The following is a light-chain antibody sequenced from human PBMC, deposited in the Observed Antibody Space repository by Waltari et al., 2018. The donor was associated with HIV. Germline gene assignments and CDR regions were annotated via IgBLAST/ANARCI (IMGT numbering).Light chain of an antibody. J-gene: IGLJ3*02. V-gene: IGLV1-44*01. CDR2: NNN. CDR1: ISNIGKNT. Sequence: QPMLTQPPSASGIPGQRVTISCSGTISNIGKNTVNWYQQFPGTAPKLLIYNNNRRPSGVPDRFSGSKSGSSASLAIRGLQSEDEADYYCGSWDDRLSGQGVFGGGTRLTVL. CDR3: GSWDDRLSGQGV.